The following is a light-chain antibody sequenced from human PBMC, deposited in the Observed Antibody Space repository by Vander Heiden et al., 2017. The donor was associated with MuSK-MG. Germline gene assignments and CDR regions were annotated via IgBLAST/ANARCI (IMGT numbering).Light chain of an antibody. CDR2: EVS. V-gene: IGLV2-14*01. J-gene: IGLJ3*02. Sequence: QSALTQPASVSGSPGQSIPISCSGTSSDVGGYNYVAWYQQHPRKAPKLMIDEVSNRPSGVSNRFSGSKSGNTASLTISGLQAEDEADYYCSSYTSSSNWVFGGGTKLTVL. CDR3: SSYTSSSNWV. CDR1: SSDVGGYNY.